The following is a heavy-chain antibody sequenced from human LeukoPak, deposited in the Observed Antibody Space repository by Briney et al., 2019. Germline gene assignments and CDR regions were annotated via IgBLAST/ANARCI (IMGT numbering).Heavy chain of an antibody. D-gene: IGHD1-26*01. J-gene: IGHJ4*02. Sequence: SETLSLTCSVSGGSISELNYYWGWIRQPPGKGLEWIGNIYYSGSTYNNPSLESRVVISVDTSRNQFSLELTSATATDTAVYYCARQGVVGATGFDFWGQGILVTVSS. CDR3: ARQGVVGATGFDF. V-gene: IGHV4-39*01. CDR1: GGSISELNYY. CDR2: IYYSGST.